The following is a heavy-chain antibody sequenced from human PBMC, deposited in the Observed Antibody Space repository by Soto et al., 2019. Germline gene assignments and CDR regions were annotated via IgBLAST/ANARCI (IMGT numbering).Heavy chain of an antibody. V-gene: IGHV3-21*01. D-gene: IGHD2-21*01. CDR1: GFTFSSFS. Sequence: GGSLRLSCAGSGFTFSSFSMNWVRQAPGKGLEWVSSISYTSTYIYYADSVKGRFTMSRDNAKSSVFLQMNSLRAEDTAVYYCVRAACGGNCYYILDSWGQGT. J-gene: IGHJ4*02. CDR2: ISYTSTYI. CDR3: VRAACGGNCYYILDS.